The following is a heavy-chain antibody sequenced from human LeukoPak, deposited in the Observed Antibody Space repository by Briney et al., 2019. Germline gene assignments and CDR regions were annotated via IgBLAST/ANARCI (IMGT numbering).Heavy chain of an antibody. J-gene: IGHJ3*02. CDR3: ARDCSGGTCYAFDI. Sequence: SGTLSLTCVVSGYSISSGYYWGWIRQPPGKGLEWIGSVFHSGSSYNNPSLKSRVTISIDTSKNQFSLKLSSVTATDTAVYYCARDCSGGTCYAFDIWGQGTMVTVSS. V-gene: IGHV4-38-2*02. CDR1: GYSISSGYY. D-gene: IGHD2-15*01. CDR2: VFHSGSS.